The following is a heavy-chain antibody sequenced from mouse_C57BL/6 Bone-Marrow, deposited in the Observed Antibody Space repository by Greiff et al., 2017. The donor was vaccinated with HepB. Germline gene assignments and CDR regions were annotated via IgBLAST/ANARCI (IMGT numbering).Heavy chain of an antibody. J-gene: IGHJ4*01. V-gene: IGHV5-15*04. CDR1: GFTFSDYG. CDR3: ARRRLDAMDY. Sequence: DVMLVESGGGLVQPGGSLKLSCAASGFTFSDYGMAWVRQAPRKGPEWVAVISNLAYSIYYADTVTGRITISRENAKNTLYLEMSSLRSEDTAMYYCARRRLDAMDYWGQGTSVTVSS. CDR2: ISNLAYSI.